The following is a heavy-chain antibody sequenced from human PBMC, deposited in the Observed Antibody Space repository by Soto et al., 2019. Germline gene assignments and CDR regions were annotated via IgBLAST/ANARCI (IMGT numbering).Heavy chain of an antibody. V-gene: IGHV1-18*01. CDR2: ITAYNGNT. CDR3: ARFGRGFSSAFDFDY. D-gene: IGHD5-18*01. CDR1: GYTFSNFG. Sequence: VQLVQSGAEVKKPGASVKVSCKASGYTFSNFGISWVRLAPGQGLEWMGWITAYNGNTHYAQNFQGRVTMTTDTATSTAYMDRRSLRSDDTAIYYCARFGRGFSSAFDFDYWGQGTLVNVSS. J-gene: IGHJ4*02.